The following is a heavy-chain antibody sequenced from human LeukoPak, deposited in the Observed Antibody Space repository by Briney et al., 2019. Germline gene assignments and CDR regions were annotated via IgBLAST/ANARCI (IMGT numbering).Heavy chain of an antibody. CDR1: GYTFTSYY. D-gene: IGHD1-26*01. V-gene: IGHV1-46*01. Sequence: ASVKVSCKASGYTFTSYYMHWVRQAPGQGLEWMGIINPSGGSTSYAQKFQGRVTMTRDTSTSTVYMELSSLRSEDTAVYYCARDRRQWELRGDFDCWXQGTLVTVSS. CDR2: INPSGGST. J-gene: IGHJ4*02. CDR3: ARDRRQWELRGDFDC.